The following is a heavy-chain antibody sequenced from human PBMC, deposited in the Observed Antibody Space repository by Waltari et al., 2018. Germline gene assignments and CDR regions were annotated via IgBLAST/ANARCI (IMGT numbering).Heavy chain of an antibody. J-gene: IGHJ4*02. CDR1: GFTFSNYG. CDR2: ISGSGGTT. Sequence: EVRLVESGGGLVQPGGSLTLSLAAYGFTFSNYGMSWCGPAPGKGLECVSTISGSGGTTFYADSVKGRFTMSKDNSKNTLFLQMNSLRFDDTAEYYCAKSTGSYYEVFDYWGRGTLVTVSS. CDR3: AKSTGSYYEVFDY. D-gene: IGHD1-26*01. V-gene: IGHV3-23*04.